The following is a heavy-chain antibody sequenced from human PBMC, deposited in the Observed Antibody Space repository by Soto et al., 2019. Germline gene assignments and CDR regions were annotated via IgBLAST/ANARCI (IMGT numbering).Heavy chain of an antibody. CDR3: ARDHYVYDILTGYGYYYGMDV. J-gene: IGHJ6*02. D-gene: IGHD3-9*01. CDR1: GGSISSGDYY. V-gene: IGHV4-30-4*01. CDR2: IYYSGST. Sequence: SETLSLICTVSGGSISSGDYYWSWIRQPPGKGLEWIGYIYYSGSTYYNPSLKSRVTISVDTSKNQFSLKLSSVTAADTAVYYCARDHYVYDILTGYGYYYGMDVWGQGTTVTVSS.